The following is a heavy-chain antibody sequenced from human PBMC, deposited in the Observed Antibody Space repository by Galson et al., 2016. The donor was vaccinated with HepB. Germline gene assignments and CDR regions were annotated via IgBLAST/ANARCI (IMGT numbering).Heavy chain of an antibody. V-gene: IGHV3-21*01. D-gene: IGHD4/OR15-4a*01. CDR2: ISSSSSYI. CDR3: AREKGWSTMASHWFDP. Sequence: SLRLSCAASGFTFSTQSMNWVRQAPGKGLEWVSSISSSSSYIHYADSVEGRFTIASDNAKNLLYLQMNRLRVEDTDVYYCAREKGWSTMASHWFDPWGQGTLVIVSA. CDR1: GFTFSTQS. J-gene: IGHJ5*02.